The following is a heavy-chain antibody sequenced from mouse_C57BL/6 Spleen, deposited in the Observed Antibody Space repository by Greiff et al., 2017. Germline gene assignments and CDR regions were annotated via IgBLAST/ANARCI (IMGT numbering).Heavy chain of an antibody. CDR1: GFTFTDYY. CDR3: ARYEYDCRTPLYYAMDD. V-gene: IGHV7-3*01. Sequence: EVQGVESGGGLVQPGGSLSLSCAASGFTFTDYYMSWVRQPPGKALEWLGFIRNKANGYTTEYSASVKGRFTISRDNSQSILYLQMNALRAEDSATYYCARYEYDCRTPLYYAMDDWGQGTSVTVSS. D-gene: IGHD2-14*01. J-gene: IGHJ4*01. CDR2: IRNKANGYTT.